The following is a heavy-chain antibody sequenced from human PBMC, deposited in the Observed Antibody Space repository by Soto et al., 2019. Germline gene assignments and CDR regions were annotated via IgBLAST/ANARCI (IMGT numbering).Heavy chain of an antibody. CDR3: ARNRRRYFGT. Sequence: IRQHPGKGLEWSGYIYYSGSTYYNPSLKSRVTISVDTSKNQFSLKLSSVTAADTAVYYWARNRRRYFGTCGEGTLGTVSS. CDR2: IYYSGST. V-gene: IGHV4-31*02. J-gene: IGHJ5*02. D-gene: IGHD3-16*02.